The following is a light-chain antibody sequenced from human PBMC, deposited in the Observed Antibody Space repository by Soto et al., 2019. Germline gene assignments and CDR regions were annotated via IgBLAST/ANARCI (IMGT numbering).Light chain of an antibody. J-gene: IGLJ3*02. CDR1: SSNIGSNT. CDR3: ATWDDSLNAWV. V-gene: IGLV1-44*01. Sequence: QSVLTQPPSVSGTPGQRVTISCSGSSSNIGSNTVNWYQHLTGTAPKLLIHSDNQRPSGVPDRFSGSKSGTSASLAISGLQSEYQADYYCATWDDSLNAWVFGGGTKLTVL. CDR2: SDN.